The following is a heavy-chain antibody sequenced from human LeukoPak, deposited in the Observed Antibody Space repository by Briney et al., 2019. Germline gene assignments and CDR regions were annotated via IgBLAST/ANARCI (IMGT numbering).Heavy chain of an antibody. CDR3: ARDGRAAAGRRWLDY. CDR1: GFTFSSYG. CDR2: IWYDGSNK. D-gene: IGHD6-13*01. V-gene: IGHV3-33*08. J-gene: IGHJ4*02. Sequence: GSLRLSCAASGFTFSSYGMHWVRQASGKGLEWGGVIWYDGSNKYYADSARGRFTISIDNSKNTLYLQMICLRAEDTAVYYCARDGRAAAGRRWLDYWGQGNLVTVSS.